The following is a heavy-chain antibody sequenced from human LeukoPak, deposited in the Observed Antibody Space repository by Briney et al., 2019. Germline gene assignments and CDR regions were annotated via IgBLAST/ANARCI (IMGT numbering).Heavy chain of an antibody. Sequence: SETLSLTCTVSGDSISGYYWNWIRQPAGKGLEWIGRVFTGGNTDYNPSLRSRLTMSIDTSKNQFSLKLNSVTAADSAVYYCAKEWLSALDIWGQGTMVTVSS. CDR3: AKEWLSALDI. CDR2: VFTGGNT. D-gene: IGHD5-12*01. J-gene: IGHJ3*02. V-gene: IGHV4-4*07. CDR1: GDSISGYY.